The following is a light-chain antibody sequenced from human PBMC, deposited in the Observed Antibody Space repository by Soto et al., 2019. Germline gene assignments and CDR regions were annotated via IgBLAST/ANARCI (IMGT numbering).Light chain of an antibody. CDR2: GNS. CDR3: QSYDSSLSGWV. J-gene: IGLJ3*02. CDR1: SSDIGAGYD. Sequence: QSVLTQPPSVSRAPGQRVTISCTGSSSDIGAGYDVHWYQKLPGTAAKLLIYGNSNRPSGVPDRFSGSMSGTSASLAITGLQAEDEADYYCQSYDSSLSGWVFGGGTKLTVL. V-gene: IGLV1-40*01.